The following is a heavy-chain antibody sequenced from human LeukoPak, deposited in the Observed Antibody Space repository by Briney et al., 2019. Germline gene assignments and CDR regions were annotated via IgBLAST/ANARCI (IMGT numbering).Heavy chain of an antibody. Sequence: GGSLRLSCAASGFTFSSSAMGWVRQAPGKGLEWISSISGSGVSIYYGDSVQGRFTTSRDNSRNTLYLQMNGLRAEDTAVYFCATSPSGTVWGQGTLVSVSS. J-gene: IGHJ4*02. CDR2: ISGSGVSI. CDR3: ATSPSGTV. V-gene: IGHV3-23*01. D-gene: IGHD1-14*01. CDR1: GFTFSSSA.